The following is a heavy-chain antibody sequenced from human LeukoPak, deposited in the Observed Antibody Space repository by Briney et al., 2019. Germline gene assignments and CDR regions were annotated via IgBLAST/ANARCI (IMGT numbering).Heavy chain of an antibody. J-gene: IGHJ6*02. Sequence: GGSLRLSCAASGFTFISHTMSWIRQAPGKGLEWVANIKQDGSEKYYVDSVTGRFTVSRDNAKNSLYLQMNSLRAEDTAVYYCARGNCGGDCYYYYFYGMDVWGQGTTVTVSS. CDR3: ARGNCGGDCYYYYFYGMDV. D-gene: IGHD2-21*02. V-gene: IGHV3-7*01. CDR2: IKQDGSEK. CDR1: GFTFISHT.